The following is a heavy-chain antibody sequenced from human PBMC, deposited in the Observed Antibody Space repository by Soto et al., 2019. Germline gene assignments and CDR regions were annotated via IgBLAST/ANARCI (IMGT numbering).Heavy chain of an antibody. V-gene: IGHV3-20*01. Sequence: GGSLRLSCAASGFTFDDYGMSWVRQAPGKGLEWVSGINWNGGSTGYADSVKGRFTISRDNAKNSLYLQMNSLRAEDTALYHCARDKIAVAGTALDYWGQGTLVTVSS. D-gene: IGHD6-19*01. CDR3: ARDKIAVAGTALDY. CDR1: GFTFDDYG. J-gene: IGHJ4*02. CDR2: INWNGGST.